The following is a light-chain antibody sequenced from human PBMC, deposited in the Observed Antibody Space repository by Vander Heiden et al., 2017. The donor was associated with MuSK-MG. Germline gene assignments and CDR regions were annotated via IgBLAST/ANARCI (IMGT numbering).Light chain of an antibody. Sequence: DIVMTQSPDSLAVSLGEGATINCKSSRSVLSSSNNKNYLAWYQQKSGQPPKLLIYWASTRESGVPDRFSGSGSGTDFTLTISSLQAEDVAVYYCQQDDSTPYTFGQGTKLEIK. CDR3: QQDDSTPYT. V-gene: IGKV4-1*01. CDR1: RSVLSSSNNKNY. J-gene: IGKJ2*01. CDR2: WAS.